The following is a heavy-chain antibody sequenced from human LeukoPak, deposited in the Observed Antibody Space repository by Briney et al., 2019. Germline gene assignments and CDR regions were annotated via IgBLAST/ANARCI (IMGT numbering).Heavy chain of an antibody. D-gene: IGHD3-22*01. CDR2: LSWDGGTT. J-gene: IGHJ4*02. CDR1: GFTFDDYT. V-gene: IGHV3-43*01. CDR3: AKDLEIYDSSGYYGG. Sequence: PGGSLRLSCAASGFTFDDYTMHWVRQAPGRGLEWVSLLSWDGGTTYYADSVKGRFTISRDNSKNSLYLQMNSLRTEVTALYYCAKDLEIYDSSGYYGGWGQGTLVTVSS.